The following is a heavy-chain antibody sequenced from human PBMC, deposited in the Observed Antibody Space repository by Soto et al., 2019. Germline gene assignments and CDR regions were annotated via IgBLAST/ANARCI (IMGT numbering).Heavy chain of an antibody. D-gene: IGHD3-10*01. CDR3: ATDSAGRGPFDP. CDR2: TYHTGST. CDR1: GGSFGTNY. V-gene: IGHV4-59*13. Sequence: SETLSLTCTISGGSFGTNYWSWIRQAPGKGLEWIGYTYHTGSTKYNPSLKSRATISVDTSKNQFSLTLNSAAAADTAVYYCATDSAGRGPFDPWGQGILVTVSS. J-gene: IGHJ5*02.